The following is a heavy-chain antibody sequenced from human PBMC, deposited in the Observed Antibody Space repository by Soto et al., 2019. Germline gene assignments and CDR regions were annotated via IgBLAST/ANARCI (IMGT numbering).Heavy chain of an antibody. D-gene: IGHD5-18*01. V-gene: IGHV5-10-1*01. J-gene: IGHJ4*02. CDR1: GYTFTSYW. CDR2: IDPSDSST. Sequence: PGESLKISCKGSGYTFTSYWITWVRQMPGKGLEWMGRIDPSDSSTNYSPSFQGHVTISTDKSISTAHLQWSSLKVSDTAMYYCAATGYTYGYHFDRWGQGTQVTVSS. CDR3: AATGYTYGYHFDR.